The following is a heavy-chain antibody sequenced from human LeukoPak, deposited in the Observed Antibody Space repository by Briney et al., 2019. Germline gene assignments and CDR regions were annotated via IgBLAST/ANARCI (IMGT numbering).Heavy chain of an antibody. D-gene: IGHD3-9*01. CDR2: IYHSGST. J-gene: IGHJ4*02. CDR3: ASTYYDILTGYYPFDY. Sequence: SETLSLTCAVSGGSISSSNWWSWVRQPPGKGLEWIGEIYHSGSTNYNPSLKSRVTISVDTSKNQFSLKLSSVTAADTAVYYCASTYYDILTGYYPFDYWGQGTLVTVSS. V-gene: IGHV4-4*02. CDR1: GGSISSSNW.